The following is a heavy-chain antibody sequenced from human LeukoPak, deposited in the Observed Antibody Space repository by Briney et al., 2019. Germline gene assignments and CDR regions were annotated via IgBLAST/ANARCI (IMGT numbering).Heavy chain of an antibody. CDR3: ARDLGIAVAKTISTWFDP. V-gene: IGHV4-34*01. CDR2: INHSGST. J-gene: IGHJ5*02. CDR1: VGSFSGYY. Sequence: SETLSLTCAVYVGSFSGYYWSWIRQPPGKGLEWIGEINHSGSTNYNPSTKSRVTISVDTSKNQCSLKLSSVTAADTAVYYCARDLGIAVAKTISTWFDPWGQGTLVTVSS. D-gene: IGHD6-19*01.